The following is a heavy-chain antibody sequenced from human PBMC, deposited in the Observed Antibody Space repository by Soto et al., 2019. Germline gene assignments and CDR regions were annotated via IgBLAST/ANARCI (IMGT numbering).Heavy chain of an antibody. CDR1: GFPLSGYA. J-gene: IGHJ6*03. CDR3: ARRARPDFYYMDV. Sequence: GGSMILSCAASGFPLSGYAMDWVRPAPGKGLEYVSGISSNGVGTYYANSVQGRFTISRDNSKNTVYLQMGSLRPEDMAVYYCARRARPDFYYMDVWGKGTTVTVSS. D-gene: IGHD6-6*01. CDR2: ISSNGVGT. V-gene: IGHV3-64*01.